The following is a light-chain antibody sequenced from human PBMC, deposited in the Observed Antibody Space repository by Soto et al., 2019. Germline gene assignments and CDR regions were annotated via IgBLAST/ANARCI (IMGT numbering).Light chain of an antibody. CDR3: QSYDNTLSAHVV. CDR2: GNT. J-gene: IGLJ2*01. CDR1: SSNIGAGYD. Sequence: QPVLTQPASVSGAPGQRVTISCTGSSSNIGAGYDVHWYQQLPGTAPRVLIYGNTNRPSGVPDRFSGSKSGTSASLAITGLQAEDEADYYCQSYDNTLSAHVVFGGGTQLTVL. V-gene: IGLV1-40*01.